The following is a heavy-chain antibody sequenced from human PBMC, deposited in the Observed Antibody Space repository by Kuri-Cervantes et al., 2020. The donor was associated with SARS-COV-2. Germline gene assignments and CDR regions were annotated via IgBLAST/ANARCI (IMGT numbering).Heavy chain of an antibody. D-gene: IGHD5-24*01. CDR2: IIPMFGVI. J-gene: IGHJ4*02. CDR1: GGPFSKFT. V-gene: IGHV1-69*13. CDR3: ARNLGAGDGYNRGFDY. Sequence: SVKVSCKASGGPFSKFTINWVRQAPGQGLEWMGGIIPMFGVISYTQKFQGRVTITADESTSTSYMELGNLRSDDTAVYYCARNLGAGDGYNRGFDYWGQGTLVTVSS.